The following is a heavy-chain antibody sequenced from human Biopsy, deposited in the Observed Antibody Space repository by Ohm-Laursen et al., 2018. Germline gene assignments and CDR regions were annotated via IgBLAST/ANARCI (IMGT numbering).Heavy chain of an antibody. V-gene: IGHV3-30*02. Sequence: GSLRLSCAASGFTFNNYGMQWVRQAPGKGLEWVAFIFYDGSNTYYADSVKGRFTISRDNSKNTLYLQMNNLRAEDTAVFYCAKDLRNNNWGVENWGQGTLVTVSS. J-gene: IGHJ4*02. D-gene: IGHD7-27*01. CDR1: GFTFNNYG. CDR3: AKDLRNNNWGVEN. CDR2: IFYDGSNT.